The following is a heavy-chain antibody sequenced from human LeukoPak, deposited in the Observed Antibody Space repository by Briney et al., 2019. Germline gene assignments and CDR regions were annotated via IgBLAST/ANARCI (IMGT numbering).Heavy chain of an antibody. CDR2: ISYDGSNK. Sequence: GRSLRLSRAASGFTFSSYGMHWVRQAPGKGLEWVAVISYDGSNKYYADSVKGRFTISRDNSKNTLYLQMNSLRAEDTAVYYCAKLGYDSSGYDFDYWGQGTLVTVSS. V-gene: IGHV3-30*18. CDR3: AKLGYDSSGYDFDY. D-gene: IGHD3-22*01. CDR1: GFTFSSYG. J-gene: IGHJ4*02.